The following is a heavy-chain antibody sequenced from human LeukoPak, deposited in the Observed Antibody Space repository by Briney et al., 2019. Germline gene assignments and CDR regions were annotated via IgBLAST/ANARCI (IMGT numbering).Heavy chain of an antibody. Sequence: SETLSLTCSVSGGPITEYYWSWIRQPPGKGLEWIGYIYHTGSTNYSPSLKSRVAMSVDTSKNQFSLKLSSVTAADTAVYYCARVGIVVVPAASAFDIWGQGTMVTVSS. CDR2: IYHTGST. J-gene: IGHJ3*02. D-gene: IGHD2-2*01. CDR1: GGPITEYY. CDR3: ARVGIVVVPAASAFDI. V-gene: IGHV4-59*12.